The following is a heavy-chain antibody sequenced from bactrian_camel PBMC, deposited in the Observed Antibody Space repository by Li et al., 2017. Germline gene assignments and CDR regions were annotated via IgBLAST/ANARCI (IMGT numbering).Heavy chain of an antibody. CDR3: AADPLCRAGNGVGHVTGYPN. CDR1: GDTYSRAC. J-gene: IGHJ4*01. V-gene: IGHV3S53*01. CDR2: IGSDARI. Sequence: QLVESGGGSVEAGGSLRLSCAATGDTYSRACMAWFRQGPGKQREGVAAIGSDARIRYADSVKGRFTISQDIAKNTLYLQMNSLKPEDTAMYYCAADPLCRAGNGVGHVTGYPNRGRGTQVTVS. D-gene: IGHD6*01.